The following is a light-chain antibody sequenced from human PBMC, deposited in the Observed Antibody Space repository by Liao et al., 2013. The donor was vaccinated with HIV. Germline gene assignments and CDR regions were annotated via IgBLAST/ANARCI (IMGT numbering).Light chain of an antibody. CDR2: QDT. J-gene: IGLJ1*01. Sequence: SYELTQPPSVSVSPGQTASITCSGDKLGDEYASWYQQKPGQAPALVIYQDTKRPSGIPERFSASNSENTATLTISGTQTMDEADYYCQVWNTTAAGYVFGTGTKVTVL. CDR1: KLGDEY. V-gene: IGLV3-1*01. CDR3: QVWNTTAAGYV.